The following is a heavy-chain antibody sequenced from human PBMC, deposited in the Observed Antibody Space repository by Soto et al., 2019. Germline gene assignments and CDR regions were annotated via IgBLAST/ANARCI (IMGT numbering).Heavy chain of an antibody. Sequence: ASVKVSCKASGYTFTSYYMHWVRQAPGQGLEWMGIINPSGGSTSYAQKFQGRVTMTRDTSTSTVYMELSSLRSEDTAVYYCAIYFSPVPLGSSEVMSQNWFDPWGQGTLVTVSS. J-gene: IGHJ5*02. CDR3: AIYFSPVPLGSSEVMSQNWFDP. V-gene: IGHV1-46*01. D-gene: IGHD3-9*01. CDR2: INPSGGST. CDR1: GYTFTSYY.